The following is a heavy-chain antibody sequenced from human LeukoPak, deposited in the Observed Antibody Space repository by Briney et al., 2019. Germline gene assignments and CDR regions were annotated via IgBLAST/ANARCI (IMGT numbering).Heavy chain of an antibody. J-gene: IGHJ5*02. Sequence: SETLSLTCAVYSGSFSGYYWNWIRQPPGKGLEWTGEINHSGSTNYNPSLKSRVTISVDTSKNQFSLKLSSVTAADTAVYYCARRSARLITMIVVAQGWFDPWGQGTLVTVSS. CDR3: ARRSARLITMIVVAQGWFDP. CDR2: INHSGST. V-gene: IGHV4-34*01. D-gene: IGHD3-22*01. CDR1: SGSFSGYY.